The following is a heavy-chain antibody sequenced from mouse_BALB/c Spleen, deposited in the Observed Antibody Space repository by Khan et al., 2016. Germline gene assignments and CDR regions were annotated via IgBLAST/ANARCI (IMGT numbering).Heavy chain of an antibody. J-gene: IGHJ2*02. Sequence: QIQLVQSGPELEKPGETVKISCKASGYTFTNFGINWVRQAQGKGLEWMDRINTNTGETTYAHEFKGRFTFTLETSASTAYLQIHTLKTEDTATTFCSTGITTLIATTRDYWGQGTSLTVSS. CDR1: GYTFTNFG. D-gene: IGHD1-1*01. CDR3: STGITTLIATTRDY. V-gene: IGHV9-3*02. CDR2: INTNTGET.